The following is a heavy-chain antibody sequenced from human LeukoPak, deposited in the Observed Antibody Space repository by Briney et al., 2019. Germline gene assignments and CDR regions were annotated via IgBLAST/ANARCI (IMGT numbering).Heavy chain of an antibody. CDR2: IIPIFGTA. V-gene: IGHV1-69*13. J-gene: IGHJ4*02. Sequence: APVKVSCKASGGTFSSYAISWVRQAPGQGLEWMGGIIPIFGTANYAQKCQGRVTITADESTSTAYMERSSLRSEDTAVYYCARGRTIFGVVTNFDDWGQGTLVTASS. CDR3: ARGRTIFGVVTNFDD. CDR1: GGTFSSYA. D-gene: IGHD3-3*01.